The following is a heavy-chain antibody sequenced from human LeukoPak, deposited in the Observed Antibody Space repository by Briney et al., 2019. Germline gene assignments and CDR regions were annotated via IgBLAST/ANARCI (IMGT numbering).Heavy chain of an antibody. Sequence: SETLSLTCTVSGGSISSYYWSWIRQPPGKGLEWIGYIYYSGSTNYNPSLKSRVTISVDTSKNQFSLKLSSVTAADTAVYYCAGNFDWLSSFDPWGQGTLVTVSS. CDR2: IYYSGST. D-gene: IGHD3-9*01. V-gene: IGHV4-59*01. CDR3: AGNFDWLSSFDP. J-gene: IGHJ5*02. CDR1: GGSISSYY.